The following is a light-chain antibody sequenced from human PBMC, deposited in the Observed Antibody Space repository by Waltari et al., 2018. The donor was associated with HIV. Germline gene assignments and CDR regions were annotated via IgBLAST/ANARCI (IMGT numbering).Light chain of an antibody. J-gene: IGLJ3*02. Sequence: QSALTQPASVSGSPGQSITISCTGTSSDVGGYNYVSWYQQHPGKAPKLMIYEVSNRPSGVFNRFAGAKSGNTASLTTSGLQAEDEADYYCSSYTSSSTLVFGGGTKLTVL. CDR1: SSDVGGYNY. CDR2: EVS. CDR3: SSYTSSSTLV. V-gene: IGLV2-14*01.